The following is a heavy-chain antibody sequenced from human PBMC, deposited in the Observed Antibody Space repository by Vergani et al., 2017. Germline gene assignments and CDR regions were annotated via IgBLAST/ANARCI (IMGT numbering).Heavy chain of an antibody. D-gene: IGHD6-6*01. CDR1: GFTFSDYY. Sequence: VQLLESGGGLVQPGGSLRLSCAGSGFTFSDYYMSWIRQAPGKGLEWVSYMSSSGSNIYYVDSVKGRFTISRDNAKNSLYLQMNSLRAEDTAVYYCAKNWYSSSVPIDYWGQGTLVTVSS. V-gene: IGHV3-11*01. CDR2: MSSSGSNI. CDR3: AKNWYSSSVPIDY. J-gene: IGHJ4*02.